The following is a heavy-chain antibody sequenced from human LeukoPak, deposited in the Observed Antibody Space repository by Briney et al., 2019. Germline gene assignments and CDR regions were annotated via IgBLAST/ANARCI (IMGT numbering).Heavy chain of an antibody. Sequence: GGSLRLSCAASGFTFSSYAMSWVRQAPGKGLEWVGRIKSKTDGGTTDYAAPVKGRFTISRDDSKNTLYLQMNSLKTEDTAVYCCTTRPRGGSYYHYYYYMDVWGKGTTVTVSS. J-gene: IGHJ6*03. D-gene: IGHD1-26*01. CDR1: GFTFSSYA. V-gene: IGHV3-15*01. CDR3: TTRPRGGSYYHYYYYMDV. CDR2: IKSKTDGGTT.